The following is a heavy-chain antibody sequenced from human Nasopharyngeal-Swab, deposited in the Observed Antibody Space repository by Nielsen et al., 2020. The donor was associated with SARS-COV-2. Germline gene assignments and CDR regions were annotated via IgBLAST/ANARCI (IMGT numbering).Heavy chain of an antibody. J-gene: IGHJ4*02. Sequence: GESLKISCAASGFTFSSYAMHWVRQAPGKGLEWVAVISYDGSNKYYADSVKGRFTISRDNSKNTLYLQMNSLRAEDTAVYYCARDGYSRSTPRTYYFDYWGQGTLVTVSS. CDR3: ARDGYSRSTPRTYYFDY. D-gene: IGHD6-13*01. CDR2: ISYDGSNK. V-gene: IGHV3-30-3*01. CDR1: GFTFSSYA.